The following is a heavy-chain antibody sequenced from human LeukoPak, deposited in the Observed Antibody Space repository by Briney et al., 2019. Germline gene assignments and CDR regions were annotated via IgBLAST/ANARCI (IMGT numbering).Heavy chain of an antibody. CDR3: ARARSGYSGPFDY. CDR1: GGSISSGGYY. D-gene: IGHD5-12*01. CDR2: IYYSGST. V-gene: IGHV4-31*03. Sequence: SETLSLTCTVSGGSISSGGYYWSWIRQHPGKGLEWIGYIYYSGSTYYNPSLKSRVTISVDTSKNQFSLKLSSVTAADTAVYYCARARSGYSGPFDYWGQGTLVTVSS. J-gene: IGHJ4*02.